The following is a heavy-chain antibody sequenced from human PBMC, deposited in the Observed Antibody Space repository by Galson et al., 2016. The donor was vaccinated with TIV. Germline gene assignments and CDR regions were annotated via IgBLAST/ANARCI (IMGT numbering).Heavy chain of an antibody. V-gene: IGHV3-9*01. CDR2: ITWNSDKI. D-gene: IGHD6-13*01. CDR1: GFRFDDYA. CDR3: VKGAGRYSRSWYFDF. Sequence: SLRLSCAASGFRFDDYAMHWVRHVPGKGLEWVSSITWNSDKIVYAESVKGRFTISRDNTRNSLYLQMNSLRPDDTALYYCVKGAGRYSRSWYFDFWGQGTLVTVSS. J-gene: IGHJ4*02.